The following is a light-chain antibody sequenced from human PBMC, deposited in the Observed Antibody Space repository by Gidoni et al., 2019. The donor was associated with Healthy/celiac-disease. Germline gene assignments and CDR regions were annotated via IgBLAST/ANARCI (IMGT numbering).Light chain of an antibody. CDR1: KSISSY. CDR3: QRSYSTPPT. Sequence: DIQMTHSPSSLPASVGDRVTITCRASKSISSYLNWYQQKPGKAPKLLTYAASSWQSGVPSRCGGSGSTTDFTLTSSSLQPEAFTTYYCQRSYSTPPTFGQGTKVEIK. V-gene: IGKV1-39*01. CDR2: AAS. J-gene: IGKJ1*01.